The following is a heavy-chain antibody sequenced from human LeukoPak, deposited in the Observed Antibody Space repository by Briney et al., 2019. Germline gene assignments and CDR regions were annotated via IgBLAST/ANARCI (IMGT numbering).Heavy chain of an antibody. V-gene: IGHV3-30*03. CDR1: GFTFSNYG. J-gene: IGHJ5*02. Sequence: PGRSLRLSCAGSGFTFSNYGMHWVRQAPGKGLEWMAVISYDGGNKNYADSVKGRFTISRDNSKNTLYLQMNSLRAEDTAVYYCARFYGVPGGWFDPWGQGTLVTVSS. CDR2: ISYDGGNK. CDR3: ARFYGVPGGWFDP. D-gene: IGHD4-17*01.